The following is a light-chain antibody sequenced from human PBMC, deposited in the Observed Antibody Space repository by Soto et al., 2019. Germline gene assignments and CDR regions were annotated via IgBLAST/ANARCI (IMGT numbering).Light chain of an antibody. J-gene: IGKJ3*01. CDR1: QDIRNF. V-gene: IGKV1-27*01. CDR3: QKYSSVPV. CDR2: AAS. Sequence: DIQMIQSPPSLSASVGDRVTITCRASQDIRNFVAWYQQKPGKAPKLLIYAASTLQSGVPSRFSGSGSGTDFTLTINSLQPEDVATYSCQKYSSVPVFGPGTKVEIK.